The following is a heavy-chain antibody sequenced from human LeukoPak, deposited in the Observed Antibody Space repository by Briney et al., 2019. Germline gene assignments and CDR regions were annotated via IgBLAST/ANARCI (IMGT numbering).Heavy chain of an antibody. CDR1: GFTLSSYA. V-gene: IGHV3-30*02. D-gene: IGHD3-10*01. CDR3: AKDYNRAYYYGSGFDY. CDR2: IRYDGSKK. J-gene: IGHJ4*02. Sequence: GGSLRLSCAASGFTLSSYAMNWVRQAPGKGLEWVAFIRYDGSKKYSADSVKGRFTISRDNSKNTLYLQMNSLRAEDTAVYYCAKDYNRAYYYGSGFDYWGQGTLVTVSS.